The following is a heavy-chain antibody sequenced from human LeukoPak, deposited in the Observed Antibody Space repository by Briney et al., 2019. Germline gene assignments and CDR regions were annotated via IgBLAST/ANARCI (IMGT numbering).Heavy chain of an antibody. CDR3: ARDSTVTGSYYYYMDV. CDR2: ISSSGSTI. V-gene: IGHV3-48*03. D-gene: IGHD4-17*01. J-gene: IGHJ6*03. CDR1: GSTFSSYE. Sequence: GGSLRLSCAASGSTFSSYEMNWVRQAPGKGLEWVSYISSSGSTIYYADSVKGRFTISRDNAKNSLYLQMNSLRAEDTAVYYCARDSTVTGSYYYYMDVWGKGTTVTISS.